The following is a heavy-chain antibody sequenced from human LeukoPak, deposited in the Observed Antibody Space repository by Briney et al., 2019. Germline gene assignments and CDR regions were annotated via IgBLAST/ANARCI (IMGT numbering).Heavy chain of an antibody. CDR2: VIPILGTP. D-gene: IGHD3-16*01. V-gene: IGHV1-69*08. CDR3: ARVERGGVLVV. Sequence: ASVKVSCKASGDTFSTYTVTWVRQAPGQGLEWMGGVIPILGTPNYAQKFQGRVTITADKSTTTVSIDLRSLRSDDTAVYYCARVERGGVLVVWGPGTLVIVSS. J-gene: IGHJ4*02. CDR1: GDTFSTYT.